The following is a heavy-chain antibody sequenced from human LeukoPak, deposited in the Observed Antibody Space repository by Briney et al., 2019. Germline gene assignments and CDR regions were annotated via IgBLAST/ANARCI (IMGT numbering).Heavy chain of an antibody. D-gene: IGHD6-13*01. J-gene: IGHJ5*02. Sequence: ASVKVSCKASGYTFTGYYMHWVRQAPGQGLEWMGWINPNSGGTNYAQKFQGWVTMTRDASISTAYMELSRLRSDDTAVYYCARGGYSSSWTPRFDPWGQGTLVTVSS. CDR2: INPNSGGT. CDR3: ARGGYSSSWTPRFDP. CDR1: GYTFTGYY. V-gene: IGHV1-2*04.